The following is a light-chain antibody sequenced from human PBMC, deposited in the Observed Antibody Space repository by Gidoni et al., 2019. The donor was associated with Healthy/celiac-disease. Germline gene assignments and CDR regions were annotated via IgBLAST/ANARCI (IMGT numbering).Light chain of an antibody. V-gene: IGKV3-20*01. Sequence: IVSTQSPGTPSLSPGARATLSCSASQSGSSSYLAWYQLLIYGASSKATCIPDRFRGSGSGTDFTLTISRLEPEDLAVYVCQKYGSSPPFGQGTKVEIK. J-gene: IGKJ1*01. CDR1: QSGSSSY. CDR2: GAS. CDR3: QKYGSSPP.